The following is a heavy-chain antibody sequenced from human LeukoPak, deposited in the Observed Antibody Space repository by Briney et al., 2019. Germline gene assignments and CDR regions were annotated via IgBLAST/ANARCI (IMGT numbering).Heavy chain of an antibody. Sequence: SETLSLTCTVSGGSISSSSYYWGWIRQPPGKGLEWIGSIYYSGSTYYNPSLKSRVTISVDTSKNQFSLKLSSVTAADTAVYYCARSTIWRGFDPWGQGTLVTVSS. CDR1: GGSISSSSYY. D-gene: IGHD3-3*01. CDR2: IYYSGST. J-gene: IGHJ5*02. V-gene: IGHV4-39*01. CDR3: ARSTIWRGFDP.